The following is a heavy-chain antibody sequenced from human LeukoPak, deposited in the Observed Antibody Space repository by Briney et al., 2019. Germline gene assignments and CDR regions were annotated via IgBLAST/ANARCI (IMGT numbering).Heavy chain of an antibody. CDR1: GASISDYN. CDR2: IYYSGST. D-gene: IGHD6-19*01. J-gene: IGHJ3*02. Sequence: SETLSLTCIVSGASISDYNWSWIRQPPGKGLEWIGYIYYSGSTNYNPSLKSRVTISVDTSKNQFSLKLSSVTAADTAVYYCARAGSSGWYFAFDIWGQGTMVTVSS. V-gene: IGHV4-59*01. CDR3: ARAGSSGWYFAFDI.